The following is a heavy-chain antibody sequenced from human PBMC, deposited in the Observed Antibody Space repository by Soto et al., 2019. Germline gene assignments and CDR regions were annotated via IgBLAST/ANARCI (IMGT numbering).Heavy chain of an antibody. CDR3: ARAPKADPYIWFDT. Sequence: QVQLVQSGLEVKKPGASVKVSCKASGYTFTSYGITWMRQAPGQGLEWMGWISGYNGKTNYAQNVQDRVTMTTDTXMSTAHMELRSLRSDDTAVYYCARAPKADPYIWFDTWGQGTLVTVSS. J-gene: IGHJ5*02. CDR1: GYTFTSYG. V-gene: IGHV1-18*01. CDR2: ISGYNGKT. D-gene: IGHD6-19*01.